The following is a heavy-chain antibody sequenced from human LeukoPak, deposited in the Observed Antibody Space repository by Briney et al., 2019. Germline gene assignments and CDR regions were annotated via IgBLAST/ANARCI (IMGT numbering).Heavy chain of an antibody. CDR2: INPNSGGT. J-gene: IGHJ6*02. CDR3: ARTYSGSYYDPWYYYYGMDV. V-gene: IGHV1-2*02. D-gene: IGHD1-26*01. CDR1: GYTFTGYY. Sequence: ASVKVSCKASGYTFTGYYMHWVRQAPGQGLEWMGWINPNSGGTNYAQKFQGRATMTRDTSISTAYMELSRLRSDDTAVYYCARTYSGSYYDPWYYYYGMDVWGQGTTVTVSS.